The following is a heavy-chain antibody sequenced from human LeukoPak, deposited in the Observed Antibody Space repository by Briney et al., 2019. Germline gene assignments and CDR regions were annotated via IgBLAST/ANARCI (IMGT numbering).Heavy chain of an antibody. CDR3: ARAAYSSTWYSRYFDL. J-gene: IGHJ2*01. Sequence: GGSLRLSCAASGFTVSSNYMSWVRQAPGKGLEWVSVIYSGGSTFYADSVKGRFTISRENAKNSLYLQMNSLRAGDTAVYYCARAAYSSTWYSRYFDLWGRGTLVTVSS. CDR2: IYSGGST. V-gene: IGHV3-53*01. CDR1: GFTVSSNY. D-gene: IGHD6-13*01.